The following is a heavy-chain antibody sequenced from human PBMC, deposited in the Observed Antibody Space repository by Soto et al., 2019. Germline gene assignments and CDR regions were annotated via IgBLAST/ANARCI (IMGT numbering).Heavy chain of an antibody. CDR3: AKPQLLYCSGGSCYSSVGDYYYGMDV. J-gene: IGHJ6*02. CDR1: GFTFSSYA. V-gene: IGHV3-23*01. Sequence: GGSLRLSCAAPGFTFSSYAMSWVRQAPGKGLEWVSAISGSGGSTYYADSVKGRFTISRDNSKNTLYLQMNSLRAEDTAVYYCAKPQLLYCSGGSCYSSVGDYYYGMDVWGQGTTVTVSS. D-gene: IGHD2-15*01. CDR2: ISGSGGST.